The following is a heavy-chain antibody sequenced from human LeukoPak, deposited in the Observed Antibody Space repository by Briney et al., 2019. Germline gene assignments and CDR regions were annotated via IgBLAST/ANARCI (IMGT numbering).Heavy chain of an antibody. V-gene: IGHV3-30-3*01. J-gene: IGHJ4*02. CDR2: TSLDGSNK. CDR3: ARDLTLGKPDYFDH. D-gene: IGHD7-27*01. CDR1: GFSFTNYD. Sequence: PGGSLRLSCVASGFSFTNYDIHWVRQASGRGLEWVAVTSLDGSNKLYTDTVRGRFIISRDNSKNTVYLQMDSLRAEDTAVYYCARDLTLGKPDYFDHWGQGTLVTVSS.